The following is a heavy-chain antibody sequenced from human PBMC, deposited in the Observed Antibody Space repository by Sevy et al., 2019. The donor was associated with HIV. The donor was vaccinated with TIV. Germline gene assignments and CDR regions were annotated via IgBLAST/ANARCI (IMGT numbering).Heavy chain of an antibody. CDR1: GGSISSYY. Sequence: SETLSLTCTVSGGSISSYYWSWIRQPPGKGLEWFGYIYYSGSTNYNPSLKSRVTISVDTSKNQFSLKLSSVTAADTAVYYCARGNVGGYCCWGQGTLVTVSS. V-gene: IGHV4-59*01. CDR2: IYYSGST. D-gene: IGHD2-21*01. CDR3: ARGNVGGYCC. J-gene: IGHJ4*02.